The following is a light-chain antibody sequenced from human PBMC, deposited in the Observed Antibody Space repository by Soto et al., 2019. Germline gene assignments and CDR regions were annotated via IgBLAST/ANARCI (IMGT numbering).Light chain of an antibody. CDR3: QQYGYLVT. Sequence: EIVLTQSPGTLSLSPGERATLSCRASQSITNNYLAWYQQKPGRAHRLLLYGASSRATGLPDRFSGSGSGTDFTLTISRLEPEDFAMYYCQQYGYLVTFGGGTKVEIK. V-gene: IGKV3-20*01. J-gene: IGKJ4*01. CDR2: GAS. CDR1: QSITNNY.